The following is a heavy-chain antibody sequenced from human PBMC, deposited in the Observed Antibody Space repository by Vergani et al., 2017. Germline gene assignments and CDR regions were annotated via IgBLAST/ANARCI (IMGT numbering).Heavy chain of an antibody. V-gene: IGHV1-18*01. CDR2: ISAYNGTT. D-gene: IGHD3-22*01. CDR3: ARDMDYYDSSGYPRHFDY. Sequence: QVQLVQSGAEVKKPGASVKVSCKASGYTFTSYGISWVRQAPGQGLEWMGWISAYNGTTNYAQKLQGRVTMTTDTSTSTAYMELRSLRSDDTAVYYCARDMDYYDSSGYPRHFDYWGQGTLVTVSS. CDR1: GYTFTSYG. J-gene: IGHJ4*02.